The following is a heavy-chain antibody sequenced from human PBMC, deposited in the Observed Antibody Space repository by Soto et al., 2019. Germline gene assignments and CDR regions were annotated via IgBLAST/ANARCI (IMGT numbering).Heavy chain of an antibody. CDR3: ARESPYRQQLVYDY. J-gene: IGHJ4*02. Sequence: QVQLVESGGGVVQPGRSLRLSCAASGFTFSSYAMHWVRQAPGKGLEWVAVISYDGSNKYYADSVKGRFTISRDNYKNTLYLQMNSLGAEDTAVYYCARESPYRQQLVYDYWGQGTLVTVSS. V-gene: IGHV3-30-3*01. CDR1: GFTFSSYA. D-gene: IGHD6-13*01. CDR2: ISYDGSNK.